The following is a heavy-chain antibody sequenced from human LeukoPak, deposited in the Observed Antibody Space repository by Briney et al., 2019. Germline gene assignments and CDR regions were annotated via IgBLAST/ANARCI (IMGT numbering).Heavy chain of an antibody. J-gene: IGHJ4*02. D-gene: IGHD3-10*01. CDR2: ISESGGST. CDR1: GFTFSSYA. Sequence: HPGGSLRLSCAASGFTFSSYALTWVRQAPGKGLEWVSSISESGGSTFYADSVKGRFTISRDNSKNTLYLQLNSLRAEDTAEYYCAKGSATGYFDYWGQGTLVTVST. V-gene: IGHV3-23*01. CDR3: AKGSATGYFDY.